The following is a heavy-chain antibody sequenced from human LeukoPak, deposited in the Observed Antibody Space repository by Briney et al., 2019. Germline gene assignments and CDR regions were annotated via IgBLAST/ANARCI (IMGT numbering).Heavy chain of an antibody. Sequence: GASVKVSCKASGYTFTSYYMHWVRQAPGQGLEWMGIINPSGGSTSYAQKFQGRVTMTRDTSTSTVYMELSSLRSGDTAVYYCTSSSWSLPLDYWGQGTLVTVSS. CDR3: TSSSWSLPLDY. J-gene: IGHJ4*02. CDR2: INPSGGST. CDR1: GYTFTSYY. V-gene: IGHV1-46*03. D-gene: IGHD6-13*01.